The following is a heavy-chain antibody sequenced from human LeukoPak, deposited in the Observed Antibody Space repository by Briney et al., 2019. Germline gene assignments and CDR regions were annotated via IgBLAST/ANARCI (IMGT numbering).Heavy chain of an antibody. CDR3: ARRNAMDV. Sequence: PGGSLRLSCAASGFTFSSYAMSWVRQVPGKGLEWVANINRDGSERYYVDSVKGRFTISRDDAKSSLYLQMNSLRAEDTAVYYCARRNAMDVWGQGTTVIVFS. CDR1: GFTFSSYA. CDR2: INRDGSER. V-gene: IGHV3-7*03. J-gene: IGHJ6*02.